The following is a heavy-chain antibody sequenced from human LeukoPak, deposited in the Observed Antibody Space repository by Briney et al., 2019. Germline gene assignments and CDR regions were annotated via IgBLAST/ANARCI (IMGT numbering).Heavy chain of an antibody. V-gene: IGHV3-48*01. D-gene: IGHD3-10*01. Sequence: GGSLRLSCAASGFTFSSYSMNWVRQAPGKGLAWVSYIRSSSRTIYYADSVKGRFTISRDNAKNSLYLQMNSLRAEDTAVYYCARDGSGRVPEMSAPDYWGQGTLVTVSS. CDR3: ARDGSGRVPEMSAPDY. CDR1: GFTFSSYS. CDR2: IRSSSRTI. J-gene: IGHJ4*02.